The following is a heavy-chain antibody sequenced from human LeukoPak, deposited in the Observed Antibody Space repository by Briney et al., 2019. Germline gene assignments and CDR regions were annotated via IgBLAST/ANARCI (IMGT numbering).Heavy chain of an antibody. Sequence: SETLSLTCTVSGGSISSSSYYWGWIRQPPGKGLEWIGSIYYSGSTYYNPSLKSRVTISVDTSKNQFSLKLSSVTAADTAVYYCARGPGMATIKDWGQGTLVTVSS. CDR3: ARGPGMATIKD. D-gene: IGHD5-24*01. J-gene: IGHJ4*02. V-gene: IGHV4-39*07. CDR1: GGSISSSSYY. CDR2: IYYSGST.